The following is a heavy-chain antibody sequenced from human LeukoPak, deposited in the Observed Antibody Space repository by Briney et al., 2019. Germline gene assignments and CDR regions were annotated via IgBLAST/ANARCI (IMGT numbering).Heavy chain of an antibody. CDR3: ARARGSMVRNGY. Sequence: GRSLRLSCAASGFSFSYYAMHWVRQAPGKGLEWVSYITSSGSTIYYADSVKGRFTMSRDNAKNSLYLQVTRLRDEDTAVYYCARARGSMVRNGYWGQGTLVTVSS. CDR2: ITSSGSTI. J-gene: IGHJ4*02. CDR1: GFSFSYYA. D-gene: IGHD3-10*01. V-gene: IGHV3-48*02.